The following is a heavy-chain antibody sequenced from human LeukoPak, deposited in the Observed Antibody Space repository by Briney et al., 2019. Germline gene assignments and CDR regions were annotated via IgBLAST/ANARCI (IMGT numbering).Heavy chain of an antibody. CDR2: INGDGSST. J-gene: IGHJ4*02. CDR1: GFTFSSYS. V-gene: IGHV3-74*01. Sequence: GGSLRLSCAASGFTFSSYSMNWVRQAPGKGLEWVSRINGDGSSTSYADSVKGRFTISRDNAKNTLYLQMNSLRAEDTAVYYCARARDGYNSSRAGDYWGQGTLVTVSS. D-gene: IGHD5-24*01. CDR3: ARARDGYNSSRAGDY.